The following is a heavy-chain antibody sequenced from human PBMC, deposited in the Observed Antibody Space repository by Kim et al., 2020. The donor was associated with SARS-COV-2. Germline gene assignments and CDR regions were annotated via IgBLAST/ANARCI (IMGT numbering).Heavy chain of an antibody. Sequence: RFTISRDNAKNSLYLQMNSLRDEDTAVYYCARDLRLLIWFGELTSGFFDYWGQGTLVTVSS. CDR3: ARDLRLLIWFGELTSGFFDY. J-gene: IGHJ4*02. V-gene: IGHV3-48*02. D-gene: IGHD3-10*01.